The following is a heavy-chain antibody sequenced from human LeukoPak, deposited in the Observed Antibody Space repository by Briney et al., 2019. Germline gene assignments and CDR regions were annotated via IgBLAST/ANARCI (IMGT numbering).Heavy chain of an antibody. CDR2: ISSSSSYI. CDR1: GFTFSSYS. CDR3: ARTQDTAMVTPFDY. V-gene: IGHV3-21*01. Sequence: GGSLRLSCAASGFTFSSYSMNWARQAPGKGLEWVSSISSSSSYIYYADSVKGRFTISRDNAKNSLYLQMNSLRAEDTAVYYCARTQDTAMVTPFDYWGQGTLVTVSS. D-gene: IGHD5-18*01. J-gene: IGHJ4*02.